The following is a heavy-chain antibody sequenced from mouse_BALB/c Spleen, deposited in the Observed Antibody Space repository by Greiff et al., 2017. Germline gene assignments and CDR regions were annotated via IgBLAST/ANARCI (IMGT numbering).Heavy chain of an antibody. J-gene: IGHJ4*01. CDR3: ARSYYGKAMDY. D-gene: IGHD2-10*01. Sequence: EVQVVESGGGLVKPGGSLKLSCAASGFAFSSYDMSWVRQTPEKRLEWVAYISSGGGSTYYPDTVKGRFTISRDNAKNTLYLQMSSLKSEDTAMYYCARSYYGKAMDYWGQGTSVTVSS. V-gene: IGHV5-12-1*01. CDR2: ISSGGGST. CDR1: GFAFSSYD.